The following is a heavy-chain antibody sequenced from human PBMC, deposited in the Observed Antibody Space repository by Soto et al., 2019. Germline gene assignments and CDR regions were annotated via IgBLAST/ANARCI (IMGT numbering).Heavy chain of an antibody. Sequence: LSLTCTVSGGPISSRSYYWGWIRHSPGKGLEWLATIYYTGYTYHNPSLKTHVTISVDTSKDQFSLKLTSVTAADTALYYCARSAIATHWFFDLWGRGTLVTVSS. J-gene: IGHJ2*01. V-gene: IGHV4-39*01. CDR2: IYYTGYT. CDR1: GGPISSRSYY. CDR3: ARSAIATHWFFDL. D-gene: IGHD5-18*01.